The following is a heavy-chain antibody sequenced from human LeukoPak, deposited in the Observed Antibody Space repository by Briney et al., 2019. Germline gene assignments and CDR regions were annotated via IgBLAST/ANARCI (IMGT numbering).Heavy chain of an antibody. CDR3: ARAGFLITFGGVIS. Sequence: PGGSLRLSCAASGFTFSDYYMSWIRQAPGKGLEWVSSISSSGSTIYYADSVKGRFTISRDNAKNSLYLQMNSLRAEDTAIYYCARAGFLITFGGVISWGQGTLVTVSS. D-gene: IGHD3-16*02. CDR2: ISSSGSTI. J-gene: IGHJ5*02. V-gene: IGHV3-11*04. CDR1: GFTFSDYY.